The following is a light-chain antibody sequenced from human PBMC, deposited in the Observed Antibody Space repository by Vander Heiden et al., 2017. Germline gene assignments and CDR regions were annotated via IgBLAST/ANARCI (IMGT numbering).Light chain of an antibody. CDR2: KAS. Sequence: DIQMTQSPSTLSASVGDRVTITCGASQSISTWLAWYQQKPGKAPKLLIYKASSLESGVPSRFSGSGSGTEFTLTISSLQPDDFATYYCQQYNSYSGTFGQGTKVEIK. V-gene: IGKV1-5*03. J-gene: IGKJ1*01. CDR3: QQYNSYSGT. CDR1: QSISTW.